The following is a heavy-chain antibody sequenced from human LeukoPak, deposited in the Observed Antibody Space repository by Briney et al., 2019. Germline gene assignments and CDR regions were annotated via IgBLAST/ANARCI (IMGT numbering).Heavy chain of an antibody. Sequence: ASVKVSCKASGYTFSSYGISWVRQAPGQGLEWMGWISADNGNTNYVQKFQGRVTMTTDTSTSTAYMELRSLRSGDTAVYYCARALYHTFDYWGQGTPVTVSS. CDR2: ISADNGNT. CDR1: GYTFSSYG. J-gene: IGHJ4*02. CDR3: ARALYHTFDY. V-gene: IGHV1-18*01. D-gene: IGHD2-2*01.